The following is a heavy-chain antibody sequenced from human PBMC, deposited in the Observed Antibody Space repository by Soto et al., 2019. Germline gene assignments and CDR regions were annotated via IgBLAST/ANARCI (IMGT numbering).Heavy chain of an antibody. CDR3: TRRVRSTGLLDY. CDR2: VYYTGST. Sequence: PSETLSLTCTGSGNSISGTSSFWAWIRQPPGKNLEWIGSVYYTGSTYYNSSLKSRVSISIDTSKNQFSLSLNSVTAADTAVYYCTRRVRSTGLLDYWGQGALVTVSS. V-gene: IGHV4-39*01. J-gene: IGHJ4*02. CDR1: GNSISGTSSF. D-gene: IGHD4-4*01.